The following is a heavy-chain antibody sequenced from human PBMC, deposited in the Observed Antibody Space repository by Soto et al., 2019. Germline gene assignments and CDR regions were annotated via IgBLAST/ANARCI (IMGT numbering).Heavy chain of an antibody. V-gene: IGHV4-34*01. CDR1: GGSFSGYY. Sequence: SETLSLTCAVYGGSFSGYYWSWIRQPPGKGLEWIGEINHSGSTNYNPSLKSRVTISVDTSKNQFSLKLSSVTAADTAVYYCASGDRVGAIPLVWWGQGTLVTVSS. CDR2: INHSGST. CDR3: ASGDRVGAIPLVW. J-gene: IGHJ4*02. D-gene: IGHD1-26*01.